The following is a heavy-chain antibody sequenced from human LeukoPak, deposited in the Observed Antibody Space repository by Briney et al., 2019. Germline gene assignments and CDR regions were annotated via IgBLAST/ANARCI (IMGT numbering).Heavy chain of an antibody. Sequence: GRSLRLSCAASGFTFSSYAMHWGREAPGKGLEWVTALSSHGSDKFYTDSVQGRFTISRDNSKSTLYLQMDSLRAEDTAVYYCARHWEFDYWGQGTLVTVSS. CDR2: LSSHGSDK. D-gene: IGHD7-27*01. CDR1: GFTFSSYA. V-gene: IGHV3-30-3*01. J-gene: IGHJ4*02. CDR3: ARHWEFDY.